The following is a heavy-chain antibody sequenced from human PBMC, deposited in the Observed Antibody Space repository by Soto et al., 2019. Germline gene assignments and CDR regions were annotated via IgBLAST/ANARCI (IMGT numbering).Heavy chain of an antibody. CDR2: VFHSGST. CDR3: ARGSYGAESDH. D-gene: IGHD5-18*01. Sequence: PSETLSLTCAVSGGSTSSGGYSWSWIRQPPGKGLEWIGYVFHSGSTYYSPSLQSRVTISIDGSKNQFYLELASVTAADTAVYYRARGSYGAESDHWGQGILVTVSS. CDR1: GGSTSSGGYS. V-gene: IGHV4-30-2*01. J-gene: IGHJ4*02.